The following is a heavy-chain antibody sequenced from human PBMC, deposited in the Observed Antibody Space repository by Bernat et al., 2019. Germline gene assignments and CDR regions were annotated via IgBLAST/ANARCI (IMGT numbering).Heavy chain of an antibody. Sequence: QVQVVESGGGVVQPGRSLRLSCAASGLSFSDYYMSWIRQAPGKGLDWVSYISSSSSYTNYADSVKGRFTISRDNAKNSLYLQMNSLRAEDTAVDYCARGTSTSAPYMDVWGKGTTVTVSS. CDR2: ISSSSSYT. J-gene: IGHJ6*03. CDR1: GLSFSDYY. CDR3: ARGTSTSAPYMDV. V-gene: IGHV3-11*05.